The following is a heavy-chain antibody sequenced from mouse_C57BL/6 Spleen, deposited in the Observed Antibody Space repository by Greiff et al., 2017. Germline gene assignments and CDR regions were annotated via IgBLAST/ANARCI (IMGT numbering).Heavy chain of an antibody. CDR1: GYTFTSYC. CDR2: IYPRSGNT. D-gene: IGHD2-4*01. Sequence: QVQLQQSGPELVKPGASVKLSCKASGYTFTSYCISWVKQSTGKSLEWIGEIYPRSGNTYYNEKFKGKATLTADKSSSTAYMELRSLTSEDSAVYFCASPNYDYDVAWFGCWGHGTLVTVSA. V-gene: IGHV1-81*01. CDR3: ASPNYDYDVAWFGC. J-gene: IGHJ3*01.